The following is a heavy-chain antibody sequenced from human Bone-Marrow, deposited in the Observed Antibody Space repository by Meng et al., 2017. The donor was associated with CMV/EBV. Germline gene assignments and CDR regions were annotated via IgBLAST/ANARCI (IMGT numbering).Heavy chain of an antibody. D-gene: IGHD2-2*01. V-gene: IGHV3-48*03. Sequence: GGSLRLTCAASGVTFSSYEMNWVRQAPGKGLEWVSYISSSGSTIYYADSVKGRFTISRDNAKNSLYLQMNSLRAEDTAVYYCARWGIVVVPAAIGYYYYGMDVWGQGTTVTVSS. CDR3: ARWGIVVVPAAIGYYYYGMDV. J-gene: IGHJ6*02. CDR2: ISSSGSTI. CDR1: GVTFSSYE.